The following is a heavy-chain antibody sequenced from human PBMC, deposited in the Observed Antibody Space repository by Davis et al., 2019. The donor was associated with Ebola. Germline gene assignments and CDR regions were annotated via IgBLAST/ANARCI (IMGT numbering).Heavy chain of an antibody. J-gene: IGHJ4*02. D-gene: IGHD7-27*01. V-gene: IGHV3-49*03. Sequence: GESLKISCTASGFTFGDYAMSWFRQAPGKGLEWVGFIRSKAYGGTTEYAASVKGRFTISRDDSKSIAYLQMNSLRDEDTAVYYCATDRNWDFDYWGQGTLVTVSS. CDR3: ATDRNWDFDY. CDR1: GFTFGDYA. CDR2: IRSKAYGGTT.